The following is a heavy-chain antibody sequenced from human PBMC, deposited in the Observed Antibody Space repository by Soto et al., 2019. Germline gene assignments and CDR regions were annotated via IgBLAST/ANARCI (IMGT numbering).Heavy chain of an antibody. Sequence: EVQLLESGGGLVQPGGSLRLSCAASGFTFSSYAMTWVRQAPGKGLEWVSTISRSGDSTYYRDSVKGRFTISRDNSKNTVYLQRNSLRAEDTARYYCAKTDKFNPQSSGWANRFDYWGQGTLVTVSS. CDR2: ISRSGDST. D-gene: IGHD6-19*01. V-gene: IGHV3-23*01. CDR3: AKTDKFNPQSSGWANRFDY. CDR1: GFTFSSYA. J-gene: IGHJ4*02.